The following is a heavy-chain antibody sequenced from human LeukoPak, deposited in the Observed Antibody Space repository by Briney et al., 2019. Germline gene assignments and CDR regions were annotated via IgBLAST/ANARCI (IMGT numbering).Heavy chain of an antibody. Sequence: SETLSLTCTVSGGSFSNNYWSWIRQPAGKGLEWIGRIYTSGNTNYNPSLKSRVTMSVDTSKNQFSLKLTSMTAADTAVYYCARDKEDYSGSGSYYSLSWGQGTPVTVSS. CDR1: GGSFSNNY. CDR2: IYTSGNT. D-gene: IGHD3-10*01. V-gene: IGHV4-4*07. J-gene: IGHJ5*02. CDR3: ARDKEDYSGSGSYYSLS.